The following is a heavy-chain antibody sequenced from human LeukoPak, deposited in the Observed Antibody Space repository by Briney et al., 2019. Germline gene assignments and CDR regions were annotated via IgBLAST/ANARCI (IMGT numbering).Heavy chain of an antibody. D-gene: IGHD2-21*02. V-gene: IGHV4-4*02. CDR2: IYDRGST. J-gene: IGHJ4*02. Sequence: SGTLSPTFAVSGGSIISSNWWCWVRQPPGKGLEGIGEIYDRGSTTHTPSLKSRVTISVDKSKNQCSLNLSSWTAADTAVYYCARGGDDEHHFDDWGQGTLVTVSS. CDR1: GGSIISSNW. CDR3: ARGGDDEHHFDD.